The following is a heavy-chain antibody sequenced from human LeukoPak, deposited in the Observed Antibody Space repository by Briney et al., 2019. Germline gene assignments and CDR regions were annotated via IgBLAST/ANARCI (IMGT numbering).Heavy chain of an antibody. CDR3: ARHMNGGTNLMDV. Sequence: PQTLSLTCTVSGVPISGYFWSWFRKPPGLDLDYIPDMRYSEAPTYNPSLKSRVSISLDTSKNQCSLKLSSVTAADTAVYYCARHMNGGTNLMDVWGQGTMVTVSS. CDR2: MRYSEAP. J-gene: IGHJ6*02. CDR1: GVPISGYF. V-gene: IGHV4-59*08. D-gene: IGHD2-8*01.